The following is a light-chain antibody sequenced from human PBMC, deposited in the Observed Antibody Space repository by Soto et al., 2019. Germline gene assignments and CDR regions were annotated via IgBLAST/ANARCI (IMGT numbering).Light chain of an antibody. CDR1: QSVSNN. CDR2: HAA. CDR3: QQYNEWPLT. V-gene: IGKV3-15*01. Sequence: EIVMTQSPATLSVSPGERATLSCRASQSVSNNVAWYQQKPGQAPRLLIYHAATRATGIPARFSGSGSGTEVTLTISSLQSEDFAVYCCQQYNEWPLTFGGGTKVEIK. J-gene: IGKJ4*01.